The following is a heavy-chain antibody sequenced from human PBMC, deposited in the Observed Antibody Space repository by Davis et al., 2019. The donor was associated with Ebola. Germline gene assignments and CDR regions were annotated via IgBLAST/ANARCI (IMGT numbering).Heavy chain of an antibody. CDR1: XXTFTGYY. D-gene: IGHD6-13*01. CDR3: ARVSSSSGPEFDY. V-gene: IGHV1-2*02. J-gene: IGHJ4*02. CDR2: INPNSGGT. Sequence: SVPVSXNXXXXTFTGYYMHSVRQAPGQGLDWMGWINPNSGGTNYAQKFQGRVTMTRDTSISTAYMELSRLRSDDTAVYYCARVSSSSGPEFDYWGQGTLVTVSS.